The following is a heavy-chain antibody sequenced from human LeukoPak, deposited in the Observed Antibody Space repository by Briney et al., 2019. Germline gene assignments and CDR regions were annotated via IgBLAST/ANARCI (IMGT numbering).Heavy chain of an antibody. J-gene: IGHJ4*02. CDR2: INPGGGST. Sequence: ASVKVSCKASGYTFTNYYIHWVRQAPGQGLEWMGVINPGGGSTTYSQKFQGRVIMTMDTSTSTVYMELNNLRSEATALYYCARARPGDSAYWGQGTLVTVSS. D-gene: IGHD7-27*01. CDR1: GYTFTNYY. V-gene: IGHV1-46*01. CDR3: ARARPGDSAY.